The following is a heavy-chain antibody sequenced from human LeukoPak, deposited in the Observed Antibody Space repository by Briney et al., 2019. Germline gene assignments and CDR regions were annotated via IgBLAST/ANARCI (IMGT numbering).Heavy chain of an antibody. Sequence: GGSLRLSCAASGFTFSNYAMSWVRQAPGKGLEWVSAISGSGDSPYYADSVKGRFTISRDNAKNSLYLQMNSLRAEDTAVYYCAELGITMIGGVWGKGTTVTISS. J-gene: IGHJ6*04. V-gene: IGHV3-23*01. CDR1: GFTFSNYA. D-gene: IGHD3-10*02. CDR3: AELGITMIGGV. CDR2: ISGSGDSP.